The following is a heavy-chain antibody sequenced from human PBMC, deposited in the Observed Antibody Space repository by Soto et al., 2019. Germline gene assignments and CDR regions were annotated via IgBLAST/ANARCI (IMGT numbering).Heavy chain of an antibody. CDR3: VKDDRILGRRYFDL. CDR1: GFTFSSYA. Sequence: PGGSLRLSCAASGFTFSSYAMTWVRQAPGKGLEWVSSISFSDGGTHYADSVKGRLTISRDNSKNTLFLQMNSLRVEDTAVYYCVKDDRILGRRYFDLWGRGTLVTVS. D-gene: IGHD2-15*01. V-gene: IGHV3-23*01. CDR2: ISFSDGGT. J-gene: IGHJ2*01.